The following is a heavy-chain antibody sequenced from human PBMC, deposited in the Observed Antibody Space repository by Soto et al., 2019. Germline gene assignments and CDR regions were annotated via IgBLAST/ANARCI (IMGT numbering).Heavy chain of an antibody. CDR2: ISSSSSYI. V-gene: IGHV3-21*01. CDR3: ARYDFWSGSYYYYYGMDV. D-gene: IGHD3-3*01. J-gene: IGHJ6*02. CDR1: GFTFSSYS. Sequence: GGSLRLSCAASGFTFSSYSMNWVRQAPGKGLEWVSSISSSSSYIYYADSVKGRLTISRDNAKNSLYLQMNSLRAEDTAVYYCARYDFWSGSYYYYYGMDVWGQGTTVTVSS.